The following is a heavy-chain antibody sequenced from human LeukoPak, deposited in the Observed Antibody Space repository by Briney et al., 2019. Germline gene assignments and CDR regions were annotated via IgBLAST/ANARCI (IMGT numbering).Heavy chain of an antibody. CDR1: GYSFTSYW. V-gene: IGHV5-10-1*01. CDR2: IDPSDSYT. CDR3: ARLQDSSSYYYYYYGMDV. D-gene: IGHD3-22*01. Sequence: GESLKISCKGSGYSFTSYWISWVRQMPGKGLEWMGRIDPSDSYTNYSPSFQGHVTISADKSISTAYLQWSSLKASDTAMYYCARLQDSSSYYYYYYGMDVWGQGTTFTVSS. J-gene: IGHJ6*02.